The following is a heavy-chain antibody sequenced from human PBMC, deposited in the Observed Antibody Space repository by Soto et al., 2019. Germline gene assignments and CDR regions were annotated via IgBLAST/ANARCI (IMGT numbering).Heavy chain of an antibody. CDR3: AREYDYGDYFYYY. J-gene: IGHJ4*02. D-gene: IGHD4-17*01. CDR1: GGTFSTYV. Sequence: QVQLVQSGAEVKRPGSSVKVSCKASGGTFSTYVIGWVRQAPGQGLEWMGGIVILSGTVNYAKNFQDRVTITADEYTTTVYMELNNLRSDDTAVYYCAREYDYGDYFYYYWGQGTLVTVSS. V-gene: IGHV1-69*12. CDR2: IVILSGTV.